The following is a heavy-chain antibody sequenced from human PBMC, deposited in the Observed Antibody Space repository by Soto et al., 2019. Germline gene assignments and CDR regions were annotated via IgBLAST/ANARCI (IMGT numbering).Heavy chain of an antibody. V-gene: IGHV4-59*01. CDR1: GASISDYY. CDR2: FYPSGGT. Sequence: PSETLSLTCTVSGASISDYYWSCIRQSPGKGLDWIGYFYPSGGTDYNPSLKSRVTISVDTSKNQFSLELNSLTAADTAVYYCARWSWINPQHHVWGQGALVTVS. J-gene: IGHJ4*02. CDR3: ARWSWINPQHHV. D-gene: IGHD5-12*01.